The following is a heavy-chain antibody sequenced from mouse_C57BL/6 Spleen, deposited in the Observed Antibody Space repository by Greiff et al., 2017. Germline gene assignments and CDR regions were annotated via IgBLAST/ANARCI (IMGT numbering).Heavy chain of an antibody. CDR1: GFTFSDYG. J-gene: IGHJ2*01. CDR2: ISRGSSTI. D-gene: IGHD1-2*01. CDR3: ARGELLRP. V-gene: IGHV5-17*01. Sequence: EVQLVESGGGLVKPGGSLKLSCAASGFTFSDYGMHWVRQAPEKGLEWVAYISRGSSTIYYADTVKGRFTISRDNTKNTLFLQLTSLRSEDAAMYYCARGELLRPWGQGTTLTVSS.